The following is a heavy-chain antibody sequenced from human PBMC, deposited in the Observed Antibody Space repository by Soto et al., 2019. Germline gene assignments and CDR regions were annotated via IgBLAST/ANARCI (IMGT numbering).Heavy chain of an antibody. Sequence: GGSLRLSCAASGFTFSSYAMSWVRQAPGKGLEWVSAISGSGGSTYYADSVKGRFTISRDNSKNTLYLQMNSLRAEDTAVYYCAKDRGLPRLGELSDFDYWGQGTLVTVPQ. CDR1: GFTFSSYA. J-gene: IGHJ4*02. V-gene: IGHV3-23*01. CDR2: ISGSGGST. D-gene: IGHD3-16*02. CDR3: AKDRGLPRLGELSDFDY.